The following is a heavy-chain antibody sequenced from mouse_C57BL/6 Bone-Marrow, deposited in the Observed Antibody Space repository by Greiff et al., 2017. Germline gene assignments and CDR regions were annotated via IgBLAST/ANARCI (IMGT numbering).Heavy chain of an antibody. Sequence: QVQLQQPGAELVRPGTSVKLSCKASGYTFTSYWMHWVKQRPGQGLEWIGVIDPSDSYTNYNQKFKGKATLTVDTSSSTAYMQLSSLTSEDSAVYYCARFPDGSKGVNYFDYWGQGTTLTVSS. CDR3: ARFPDGSKGVNYFDY. CDR2: IDPSDSYT. J-gene: IGHJ2*01. CDR1: GYTFTSYW. D-gene: IGHD2-3*01. V-gene: IGHV1-59*01.